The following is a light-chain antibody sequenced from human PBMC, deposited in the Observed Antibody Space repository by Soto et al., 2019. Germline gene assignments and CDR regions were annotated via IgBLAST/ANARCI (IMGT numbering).Light chain of an antibody. CDR1: SSDVGGYNY. V-gene: IGLV2-14*01. CDR3: SSYTSSSTLGV. J-gene: IGLJ1*01. CDR2: DVG. Sequence: QSALTQPASVSGSPGQSITISCTGTSSDVGGYNYVSWYQQHPGKAPKLMIYDVGNRPSGVSNRFSGSKSGNTASLTISGLQAEDEADYYCSSYTSSSTLGVFGTGTKVTGL.